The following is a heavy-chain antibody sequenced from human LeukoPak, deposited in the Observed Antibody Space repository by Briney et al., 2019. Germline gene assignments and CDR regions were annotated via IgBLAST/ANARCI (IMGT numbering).Heavy chain of an antibody. CDR3: ARRVIQLYAFDI. J-gene: IGHJ3*02. Sequence: SETLSLTCTVSGGSISSSSYYWGWIRQPPGKGLEWIGRINYSGSTYYNPSLKSRVAIPVDTSKNQFSLKLSSVSAADTAVYYCARRVIQLYAFDIWGQGTMVTVSS. D-gene: IGHD5-18*01. CDR2: INYSGST. CDR1: GGSISSSSYY. V-gene: IGHV4-39*01.